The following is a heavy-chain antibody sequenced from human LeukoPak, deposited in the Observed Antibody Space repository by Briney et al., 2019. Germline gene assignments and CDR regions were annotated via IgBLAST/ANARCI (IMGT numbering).Heavy chain of an antibody. Sequence: GGSLRLSCAASGFTFRNYYMHWVRQVPGKGLEWVAYIKKTGSETYYVDSVKGRFTITRDNARNSLFLQMNSLRAEDTAVYYCAREDGYCSGGNCYSYFDSWGQGTLVTVSS. J-gene: IGHJ4*02. V-gene: IGHV3-7*01. CDR1: GFTFRNYY. CDR2: IKKTGSET. CDR3: AREDGYCSGGNCYSYFDS. D-gene: IGHD2-15*01.